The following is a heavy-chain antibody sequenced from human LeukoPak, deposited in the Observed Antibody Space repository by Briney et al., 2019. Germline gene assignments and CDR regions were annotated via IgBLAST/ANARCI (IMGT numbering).Heavy chain of an antibody. J-gene: IGHJ4*02. CDR2: LVFSVTT. V-gene: IGHV4-39*01. CDR1: GASINTTGFY. Sequence: SGTPSLTCTVSGASINTTGFYWGWVRQPPGKGLEWIGALVFSVTTYTNPSLKSRLTLSVDTSKNQFSLRLHYVTAADTAVYYCAKHFPQSYTYAYPFALDSWGLGTLVTVPS. D-gene: IGHD1-26*01. CDR3: AKHFPQSYTYAYPFALDS.